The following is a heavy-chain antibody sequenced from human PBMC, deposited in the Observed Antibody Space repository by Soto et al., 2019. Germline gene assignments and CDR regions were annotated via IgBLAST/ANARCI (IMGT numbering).Heavy chain of an antibody. D-gene: IGHD2-2*01. V-gene: IGHV3-30-3*01. CDR2: ISYDGSNK. Sequence: QVQLVESGGGVVQPGRSLRLSCAASGFTFSSYAMHWVRQAPGKGLEWVAVISYDGSNKYYADSVKGRFTISRDNSKNTLYLQMNSLRAEDTAVYYCARDGGSCSSNSCKGGGGDYWGQGTLVTVSS. CDR1: GFTFSSYA. CDR3: ARDGGSCSSNSCKGGGGDY. J-gene: IGHJ4*02.